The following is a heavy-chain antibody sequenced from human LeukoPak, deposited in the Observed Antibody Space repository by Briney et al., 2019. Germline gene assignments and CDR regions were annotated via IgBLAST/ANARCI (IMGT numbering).Heavy chain of an antibody. Sequence: PGGSLRLSCVASGFTFSTHEMSWVRQAPGKGLEWVSYIDINGSPTHYADSVKGRFTISRDNSKNTLYLQMNSLRAEDTAVYYCAKDSMRYNWNDFDYWGQGTLVTVSS. J-gene: IGHJ4*02. CDR1: GFTFSTHE. CDR3: AKDSMRYNWNDFDY. V-gene: IGHV3-48*03. CDR2: IDINGSPT. D-gene: IGHD1-1*01.